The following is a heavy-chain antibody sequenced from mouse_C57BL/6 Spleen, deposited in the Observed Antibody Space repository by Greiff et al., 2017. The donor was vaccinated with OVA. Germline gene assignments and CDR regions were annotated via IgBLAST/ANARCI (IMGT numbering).Heavy chain of an antibody. CDR3: ATTVVHAMDD. D-gene: IGHD1-1*01. Sequence: QVQLQQPGAELVRPGSSVKLSCKASGYTFTSYWMDWVKQRPGQGLEWIGNIYPSDSETHYNQKFKDKATLTVDKSSSTAYMQLSSLTSEDAAVYYCATTVVHAMDDWGKGTSVTVSS. CDR2: IYPSDSET. J-gene: IGHJ4*01. V-gene: IGHV1-61*01. CDR1: GYTFTSYW.